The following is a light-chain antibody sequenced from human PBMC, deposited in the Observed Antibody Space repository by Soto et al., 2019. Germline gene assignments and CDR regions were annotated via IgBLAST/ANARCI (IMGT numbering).Light chain of an antibody. CDR1: QIIGNNY. V-gene: IGKV3-20*01. CDR2: GVF. J-gene: IGKJ1*01. CDR3: QQYGSSPT. Sequence: ENVFTQSPGTLSLSPGEKNTPSRRASQIIGNNYLAWYQQKPGQAPRLLIYGVFSRAAGIPDRISGSGSGTDFTLTISRLGPEDFAVYYCQQYGSSPTFGQGTKV.